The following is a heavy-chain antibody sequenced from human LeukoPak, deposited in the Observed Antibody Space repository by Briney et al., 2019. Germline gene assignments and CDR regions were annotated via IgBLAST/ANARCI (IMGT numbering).Heavy chain of an antibody. CDR3: AKDPGGRSNWFDP. CDR1: GFSFSAYD. D-gene: IGHD3-10*01. CDR2: ITDKDANT. Sequence: RGGSERLSCAVSGFSFSAYDMNWVRQAPGKGLEWVSTITDKDANTYYAYSVKGRFTISRDNSKSTMYLQMNSLRAEDTAVYYCAKDPGGRSNWFDPWGQGALVSVSS. V-gene: IGHV3-23*01. J-gene: IGHJ5*02.